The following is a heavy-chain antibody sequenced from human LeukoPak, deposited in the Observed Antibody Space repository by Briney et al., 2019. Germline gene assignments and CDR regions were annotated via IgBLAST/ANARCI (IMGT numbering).Heavy chain of an antibody. Sequence: SVKVSCEASGGTFSSYAISWVRQAPGQGLEWMGRIIPILGIANYAQKFQGRVTITADKSTSTAYMELSSLRSEDTAVYYCARDRRGYSYGTFDYWGQGTLVTVSS. D-gene: IGHD5-18*01. CDR3: ARDRRGYSYGTFDY. J-gene: IGHJ4*02. CDR2: IIPILGIA. V-gene: IGHV1-69*04. CDR1: GGTFSSYA.